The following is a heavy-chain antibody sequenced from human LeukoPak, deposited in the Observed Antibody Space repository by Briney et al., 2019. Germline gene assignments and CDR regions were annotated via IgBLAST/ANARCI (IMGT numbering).Heavy chain of an antibody. Sequence: ASVKVSCKASGYTFTSYDINWVRQATGQGLEWMGWMNPNSGNRGYAQKFQGRVTITRNTSISTAYMELSSLRSEDTAVYYCARTTYDFWSGYYHFDYWGQGTLVTVSS. CDR1: GYTFTSYD. V-gene: IGHV1-8*03. CDR2: MNPNSGNR. D-gene: IGHD3-3*01. CDR3: ARTTYDFWSGYYHFDY. J-gene: IGHJ4*02.